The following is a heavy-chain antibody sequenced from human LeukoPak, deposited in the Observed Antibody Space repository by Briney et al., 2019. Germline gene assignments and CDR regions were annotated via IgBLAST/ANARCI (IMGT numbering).Heavy chain of an antibody. CDR1: GYNFDTYW. CDR2: IYPGDSDT. V-gene: IGHV5-51*01. Sequence: GESLKISCKASGYNFDTYWVAWLRQMPGKGLEGMGIIYPGDSDTRYIPSFQGLVPNAADKSINTAYLQWDNLNASDTAMYYCARHGQFHKTRDAFDFWGQGTIVTVSS. CDR3: ARHGQFHKTRDAFDF. J-gene: IGHJ3*01. D-gene: IGHD6-19*01.